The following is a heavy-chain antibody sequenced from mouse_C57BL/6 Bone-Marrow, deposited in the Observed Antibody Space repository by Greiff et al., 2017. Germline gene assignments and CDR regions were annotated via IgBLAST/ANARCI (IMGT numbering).Heavy chain of an antibody. Sequence: VQLQESGAELVRPGASVTLSCKASGYTFTDYEMHWVKQTPVHGLEWIGAIDPETGGTAYNQKFKGKAILTADKSSSTAYMELRSLTSEDSAVYYSTSYYGSSFHYYAMDYWGQGTSVTVSS. CDR1: GYTFTDYE. CDR3: TSYYGSSFHYYAMDY. CDR2: IDPETGGT. D-gene: IGHD1-1*01. V-gene: IGHV1-15*01. J-gene: IGHJ4*01.